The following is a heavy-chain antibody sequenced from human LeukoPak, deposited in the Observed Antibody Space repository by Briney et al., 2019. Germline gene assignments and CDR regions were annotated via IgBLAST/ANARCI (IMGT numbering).Heavy chain of an antibody. V-gene: IGHV3-53*01. J-gene: IGHJ6*03. Sequence: GGSLRLSCAASGFTVSSNYMSWVRQAPGKGLEWVSVINSGGSRYYADSVKGRFPISRDNSKNTLYLQMNSLRAEDTAVYYCARGGAAPTPYYYYYYMDVWGKGTTVTVSS. CDR2: INSGGSR. D-gene: IGHD6-13*01. CDR1: GFTVSSNY. CDR3: ARGGAAPTPYYYYYYMDV.